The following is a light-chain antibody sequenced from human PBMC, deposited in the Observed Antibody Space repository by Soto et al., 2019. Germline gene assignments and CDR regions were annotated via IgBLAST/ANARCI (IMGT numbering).Light chain of an antibody. CDR3: QQYYSPPHS. J-gene: IGKJ2*01. V-gene: IGKV4-1*01. CDR2: WAS. Sequence: DFVMIQSPDSLTVSLGVRATINCKSSRSVFYSSSSKNYLARYQHKPGQPPKLLFSWASTRESGVPDRFSASGSGTEFTLTISNLQANDVAVYYCQQYYSPPHSFGQGTKLQIK. CDR1: RSVFYSSSSKNY.